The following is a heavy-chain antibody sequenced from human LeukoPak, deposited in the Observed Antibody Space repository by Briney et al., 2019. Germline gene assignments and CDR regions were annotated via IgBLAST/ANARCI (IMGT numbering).Heavy chain of an antibody. D-gene: IGHD3-22*01. J-gene: IGHJ4*02. CDR3: ARTKTYYYDSSGYYYFDY. CDR1: GGSISSSSYY. Sequence: SETLSLTCTVSGGSISSSSYYWGWIRQPPGKGLEWIGSIYYSGSTYYNPSLKSRVTISVDTSKNQFSLKLSSVTAADTAVYHCARTKTYYYDSSGYYYFDYWGQGTLVTVSS. CDR2: IYYSGST. V-gene: IGHV4-39*01.